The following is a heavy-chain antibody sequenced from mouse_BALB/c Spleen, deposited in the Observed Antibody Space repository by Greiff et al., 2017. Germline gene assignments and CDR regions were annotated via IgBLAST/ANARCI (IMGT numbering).Heavy chain of an antibody. CDR2: ISNGGGST. J-gene: IGHJ1*01. D-gene: IGHD1-1*01. CDR3: ARRGLLRGYWYFDV. Sequence: EVKLMESGGGLVQPGGSLKLSCAASGFTFSSYTMSWVRQTPEKRLEWVAYISNGGGSTYYPDTVKGRFTISRDNAKNTLYLQMSSLKSEDTAMYYCARRGLLRGYWYFDVWGAGTTVTVSS. CDR1: GFTFSSYT. V-gene: IGHV5-12-2*01.